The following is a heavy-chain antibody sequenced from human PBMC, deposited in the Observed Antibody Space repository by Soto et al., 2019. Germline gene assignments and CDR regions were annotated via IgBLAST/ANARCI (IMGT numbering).Heavy chain of an antibody. J-gene: IGHJ4*02. Sequence: GGSLRLSCAASGFTFSSYAMSWVRQAPGKGLEWVSAISGSGGSTYYADSVKGRFTISRDNSKNTLYLQMNSLRAEDTAVYYCAKGLPSDIVVVVAATPLDYWGQGTLVTVSS. D-gene: IGHD2-15*01. CDR3: AKGLPSDIVVVVAATPLDY. V-gene: IGHV3-23*01. CDR2: ISGSGGST. CDR1: GFTFSSYA.